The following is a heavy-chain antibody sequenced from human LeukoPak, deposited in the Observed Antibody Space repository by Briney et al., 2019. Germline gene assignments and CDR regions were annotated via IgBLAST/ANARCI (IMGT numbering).Heavy chain of an antibody. CDR1: GGSISSGGYY. CDR2: IYYSGST. D-gene: IGHD5-18*01. CDR3: ASDSAMDFIFDS. Sequence: SETLSLTCTVSGGSISSGGYYWSWIRQHPGKGLEWIGYIYYSGSTYYNPSLKSRVTISVDTSKNQFSLRLTSVTAADTAVYYCASDSAMDFIFDSWGQGTLVTVSS. V-gene: IGHV4-31*03. J-gene: IGHJ4*02.